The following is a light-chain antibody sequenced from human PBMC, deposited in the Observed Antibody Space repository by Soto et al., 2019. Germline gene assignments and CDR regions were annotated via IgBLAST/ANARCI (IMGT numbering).Light chain of an antibody. CDR1: QSVSTY. V-gene: IGKV3-11*01. Sequence: EVVLTQSPATLSLSPGERATLSCRASQSVSTYLAWYQQRPGQAPRLLIYDASNRATSIPARFSGSGSGTDFTLTISSLEPEDFAVYYCQQRQQRSNWLTFGGGTMVEMK. CDR3: QQRQQRSNWLT. J-gene: IGKJ4*01. CDR2: DAS.